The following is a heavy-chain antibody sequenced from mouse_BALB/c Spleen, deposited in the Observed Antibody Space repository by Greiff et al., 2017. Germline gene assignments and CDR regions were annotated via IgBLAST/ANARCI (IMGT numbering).Heavy chain of an antibody. CDR3: ARPYYFDY. V-gene: IGHV1-7*01. CDR2: INPSTGYT. Sequence: QVQLQQSGAELAKPGASVKMSCKASGYTFTSYWMHWVKQRPGQGLEWIGYINPSTGYTEYNQKFKDKATLTADKSSSTAYMQLSSLTSEDSAVYYCARPYYFDYWGQGTTLTVSS. J-gene: IGHJ2*01. CDR1: GYTFTSYW.